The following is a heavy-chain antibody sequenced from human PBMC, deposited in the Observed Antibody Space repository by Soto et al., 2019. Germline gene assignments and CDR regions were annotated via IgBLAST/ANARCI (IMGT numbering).Heavy chain of an antibody. Sequence: QVQLVQSGAEVKKPGSSVRVSCKASGDTFNFYTIHWVRQAPGQGLEWLGRIIPMVGMSNYAQRFQGRVTMIADKSTSTVYMQLSSLRSEDTALYYCATSYGSGSGPFDNWGQGTLVSVSS. CDR1: GDTFNFYT. CDR3: ATSYGSGSGPFDN. J-gene: IGHJ5*02. V-gene: IGHV1-69*02. CDR2: IIPMVGMS. D-gene: IGHD3-10*01.